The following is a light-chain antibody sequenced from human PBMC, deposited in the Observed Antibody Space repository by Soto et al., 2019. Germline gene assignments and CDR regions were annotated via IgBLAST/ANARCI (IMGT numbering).Light chain of an antibody. CDR1: SSDVGGYDY. J-gene: IGLJ3*02. CDR2: ELN. V-gene: IGLV2-8*01. Sequence: QSVLTQPPSASGSPGQSVTISCTGTSSDVGGYDYVSWYQQHPGKAPKLIIYELNKRHSGVPDRFSGSKSGNTASLTVSGLQAEDEADYYCSSNTTNTPLVFGGGTKVTVL. CDR3: SSNTTNTPLV.